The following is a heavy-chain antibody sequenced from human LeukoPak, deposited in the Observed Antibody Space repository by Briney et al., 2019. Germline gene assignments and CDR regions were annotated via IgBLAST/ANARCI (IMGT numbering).Heavy chain of an antibody. CDR2: TNGDGSEN. CDR3: ARVAWAGITGTDGFDY. Sequence: PGGSLRLSCAASGFTFSNYEMNWVRQAPGKGLEWVATTNGDGSENYYVDSVKGRFTISRDNAKNSLYLQMNSLRAEDTAVYYCARVAWAGITGTDGFDYWGQGTLVTVSS. V-gene: IGHV3-7*01. D-gene: IGHD1-20*01. CDR1: GFTFSNYE. J-gene: IGHJ4*02.